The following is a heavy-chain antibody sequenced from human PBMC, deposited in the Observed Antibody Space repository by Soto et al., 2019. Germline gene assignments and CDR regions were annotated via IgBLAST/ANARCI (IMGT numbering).Heavy chain of an antibody. CDR3: VRHPSGFWFDP. V-gene: IGHV4-39*01. CDR1: GGSISSSSYF. J-gene: IGHJ5*02. CDR2: IYYSGST. D-gene: IGHD6-19*01. Sequence: QLQLQESGPGLVKPSETLSLTCSVSGGSISSSSYFWGWIRQPPGKGLEWIGSIYYSGSTYYNPSLKSRVTVSVDTSKYQSSLKLSSVTDADTAVYYCVRHPSGFWFDPWGQGTLVSVSS.